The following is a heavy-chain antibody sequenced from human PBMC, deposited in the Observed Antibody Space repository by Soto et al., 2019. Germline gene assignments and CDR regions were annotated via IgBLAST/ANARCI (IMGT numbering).Heavy chain of an antibody. CDR3: ARGAHGSGYGVY. J-gene: IGHJ4*02. Sequence: ASVKVSCKTSGYTFTTYGIHWVRQAPGQGLEWMGWISGYNGNTNYAQKFQDRVTMTTDTSRSIGYMELRSLTFEDTAVYYCARGAHGSGYGVYWGQGTLVTVSS. CDR1: GYTFTTYG. D-gene: IGHD3-3*01. CDR2: ISGYNGNT. V-gene: IGHV1-18*01.